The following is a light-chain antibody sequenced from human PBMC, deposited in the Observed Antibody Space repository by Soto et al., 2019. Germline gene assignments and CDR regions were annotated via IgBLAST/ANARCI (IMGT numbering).Light chain of an antibody. CDR3: QQCDQLPLT. V-gene: IGKV1-33*01. CDR2: DAS. J-gene: IGKJ4*01. CDR1: QDISNC. Sequence: DIQMTQSPSSLSASVVDRVTITCQASQDISNCLNWYQQKPGKAPKLLIYDASKLETGVPSRFSGSGSATDFTLTISSLQAEDIARYYCQQCDQLPLTFGGGTKVEIK.